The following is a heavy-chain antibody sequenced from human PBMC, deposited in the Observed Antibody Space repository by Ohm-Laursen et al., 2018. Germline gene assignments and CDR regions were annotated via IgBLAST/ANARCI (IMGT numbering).Heavy chain of an antibody. J-gene: IGHJ4*02. CDR1: GGSFSGYY. V-gene: IGHV4-34*01. CDR3: ASAGDYVVS. D-gene: IGHD4-17*01. Sequence: GTLSLTCAVYGGSFSGYYWSWIRQPPGKGLEWIGEINHSGSTNYNPSLKSRVTISVDTSNNHFSLKLSSVTAADTAVYYYASAGDYVVSWGQGTLVTVSS. CDR2: INHSGST.